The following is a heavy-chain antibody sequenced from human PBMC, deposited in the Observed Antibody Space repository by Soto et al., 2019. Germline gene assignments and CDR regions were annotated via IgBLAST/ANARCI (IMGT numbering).Heavy chain of an antibody. CDR3: AGSGSYRWFDY. CDR2: IWYDGSNK. J-gene: IGHJ4*02. D-gene: IGHD3-10*01. V-gene: IGHV3-33*01. CDR1: GFTFNNYG. Sequence: QVQLVESGGGVVQPGRSLRLSCAAPGFTFNNYGMHWVRQAPGKGLEWVAIIWYDGSNKYYADSVKGRFTISRDNSKNTLYLQMNSLRAEDTAVYYCAGSGSYRWFDYWGQGTLVTVSS.